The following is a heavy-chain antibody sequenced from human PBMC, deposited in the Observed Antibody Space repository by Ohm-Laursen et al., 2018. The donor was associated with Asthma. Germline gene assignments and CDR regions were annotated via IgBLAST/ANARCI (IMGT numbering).Heavy chain of an antibody. V-gene: IGHV3-30*03. CDR2: ISYDGSNK. D-gene: IGHD6-13*01. CDR3: ARDSGN. Sequence: SLRLSCAASGFSFRTYAMHWVRQAPGKGLEWVAVISYDGSNKYYADSVKGRFTISRDNSKNTLYLQMNSLRAEDTAVYYCARDSGNWGQGTLVTVSS. J-gene: IGHJ4*02. CDR1: GFSFRTYA.